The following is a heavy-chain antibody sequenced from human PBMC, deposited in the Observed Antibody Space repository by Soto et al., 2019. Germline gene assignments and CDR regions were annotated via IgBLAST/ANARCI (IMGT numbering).Heavy chain of an antibody. CDR3: AKGFDYYGSGSYSYGPPYFDY. D-gene: IGHD3-10*01. CDR1: GFTFDDYA. V-gene: IGHV3-9*01. CDR2: ISWNSGSI. J-gene: IGHJ4*02. Sequence: EVKLVESGGGLVQPGRSLRLSCAASGFTFDDYAMHWVRQAPGKGLEWVSGISWNSGSIGYADSVKGRFTISRDNAKNSLYLQMNSLRAEDTALYYCAKGFDYYGSGSYSYGPPYFDYWGQGTLVTVSS.